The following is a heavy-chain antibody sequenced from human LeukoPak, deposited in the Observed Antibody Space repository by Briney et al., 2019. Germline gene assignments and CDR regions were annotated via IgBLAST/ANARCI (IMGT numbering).Heavy chain of an antibody. CDR3: PRLLPPIVATSHWFDP. V-gene: IGHV3-11*06. CDR1: GFTFSDYY. D-gene: IGHD5-12*01. CDR2: ISSSSSYT. J-gene: IGHJ5*02. Sequence: KSGGSLRLSCAASGFTFSDYYMSWIRQAPGKGLEWVSYISSSSSYTNYADSVKGRFTISRDNAKNSLYLQMNSLRAEDTAVYYCPRLLPPIVATSHWFDPWGQGTLVTVSS.